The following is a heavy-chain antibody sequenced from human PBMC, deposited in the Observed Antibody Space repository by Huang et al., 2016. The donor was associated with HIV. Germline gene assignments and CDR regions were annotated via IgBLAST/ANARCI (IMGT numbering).Heavy chain of an antibody. V-gene: IGHV4-59*01. D-gene: IGHD6-6*01. CDR1: GGSMRSYY. Sequence: QVQLQESGPGLVKPSETLSLTCTVSGGSMRSYYWSWIRQPPGQGLEWIGYIYYSGRTHYNPSLKSRGTISIDTSKNQFSLRLSSVTAADTAVYYCASASIAARRWFDPWGQGSLVTVSS. CDR3: ASASIAARRWFDP. J-gene: IGHJ5*02. CDR2: IYYSGRT.